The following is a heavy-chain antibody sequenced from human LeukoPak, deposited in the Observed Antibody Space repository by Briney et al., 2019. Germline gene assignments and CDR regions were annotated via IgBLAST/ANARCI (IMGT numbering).Heavy chain of an antibody. Sequence: PSETLSLTCTVSGGYISSYYWSWIRQPPGKGLEWIGYIYYSGSTNYNPSLKSRATISVDTSKNQFSLKLSSVTAADTAVYYCARSLLTGYSYYFDYWGQGTLVTVSS. V-gene: IGHV4-59*01. CDR3: ARSLLTGYSYYFDY. J-gene: IGHJ4*02. CDR1: GGYISSYY. D-gene: IGHD3-9*01. CDR2: IYYSGST.